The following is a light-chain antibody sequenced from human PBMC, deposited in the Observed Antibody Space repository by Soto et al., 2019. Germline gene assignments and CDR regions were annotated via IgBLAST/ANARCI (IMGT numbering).Light chain of an antibody. Sequence: DIQMTQSPSTLSASVGDRVTITCRASQSITDWLAWYQQKPGKAPKFLSYKASNLEGGVPSRFSGSGSGPEFTITISSVQPDVFATYYCQYWDDYSWTFGQGTKVEIK. CDR3: QYWDDYSWT. CDR1: QSITDW. V-gene: IGKV1-5*03. CDR2: KAS. J-gene: IGKJ1*01.